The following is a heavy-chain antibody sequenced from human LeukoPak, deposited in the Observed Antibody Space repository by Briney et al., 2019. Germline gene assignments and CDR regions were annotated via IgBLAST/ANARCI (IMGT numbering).Heavy chain of an antibody. CDR2: ISSSSRTI. J-gene: IGHJ4*02. CDR1: GFTFSSDS. V-gene: IGHV3-48*01. CDR3: ARDLYGDYVFDY. D-gene: IGHD4-17*01. Sequence: GGSLRLSCAASGFTFSSDSMNWVRQAPGKGLEWVSYISSSSRTIYYADSVKGRFTISRDNVKNSLYLQMNNLRAEDTAVYYCARDLYGDYVFDYWGQGTLVTVSS.